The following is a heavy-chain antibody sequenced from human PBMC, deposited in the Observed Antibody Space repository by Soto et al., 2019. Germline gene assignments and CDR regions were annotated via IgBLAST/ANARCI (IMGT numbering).Heavy chain of an antibody. CDR3: ARFSITMVRGVIRYAGHFDY. D-gene: IGHD3-10*01. J-gene: IGHJ4*02. CDR1: GGSFSGYY. CDR2: INHSGST. V-gene: IGHV4-34*01. Sequence: KSSETLSLTCAVYGGSFSGYYWSWIRQPPGKGLEWIGEINHSGSTNYNPSLKSRVTISVDTSKNQFSLKLSSVTAADTAVYYCARFSITMVRGVIRYAGHFDYWGQGTLVTVSS.